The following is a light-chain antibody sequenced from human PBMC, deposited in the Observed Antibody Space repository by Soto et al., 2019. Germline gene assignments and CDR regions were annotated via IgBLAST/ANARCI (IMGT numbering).Light chain of an antibody. V-gene: IGLV2-11*01. Sequence: QSALTQPRSVSGSPGQSVTISCTGTSSDVGGYDYASWYRQHPGKVPKLMIFDVTERPSGVPDRFSGSKSGNTASLTISGLQADDEADYYCCSYAGTYSLIFGGGTKLTVL. CDR1: SSDVGGYDY. J-gene: IGLJ2*01. CDR3: CSYAGTYSLI. CDR2: DVT.